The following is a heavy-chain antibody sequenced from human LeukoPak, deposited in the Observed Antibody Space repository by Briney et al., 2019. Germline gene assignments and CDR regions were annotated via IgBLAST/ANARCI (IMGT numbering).Heavy chain of an antibody. Sequence: PSETLSLTCTVSGGSISSSSYYWGWIRQPPGKGLEWIGSIYYSGSTYYNPSLKSRVTISVDTSKNQFSLKLSSVTAADTAVYYCARLYGGNWGYYYYYMDVWGKGTTVTISS. J-gene: IGHJ6*03. CDR1: GGSISSSSYY. CDR3: ARLYGGNWGYYYYYMDV. D-gene: IGHD4-23*01. CDR2: IYYSGST. V-gene: IGHV4-39*07.